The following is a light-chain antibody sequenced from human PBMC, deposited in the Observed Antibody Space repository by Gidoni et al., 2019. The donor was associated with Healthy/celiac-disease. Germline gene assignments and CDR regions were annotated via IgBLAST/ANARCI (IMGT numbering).Light chain of an antibody. CDR2: GKN. CDR1: SLRSYY. J-gene: IGLJ1*01. CDR3: NSRDSSGKNYV. Sequence: SSELPHDPAVSVALGQTVRITCQGDSLRSYYASWYQQKPGQATVLVIYGKNNRPSGIPERFSGSSSGNTASLTITGAQAEDEADYYCNSRDSSGKNYVFGTGTKVTVL. V-gene: IGLV3-19*01.